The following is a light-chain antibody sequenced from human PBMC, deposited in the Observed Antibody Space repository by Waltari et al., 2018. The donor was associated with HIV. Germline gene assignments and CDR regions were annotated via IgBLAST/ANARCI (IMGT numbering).Light chain of an antibody. J-gene: IGLJ1*01. CDR3: QSYDSGLSAYV. CDR2: GNT. CDR1: SSNIGAGYD. V-gene: IGLV1-40*01. Sequence: QSVLTQPPSVSGAPGQRVTISCTGSSSNIGAGYDVHWFQQLPGTAPKLLIYGNTNRPSGVPYRFSGSKSGTSASLAITGLQAEDEGDYYCQSYDSGLSAYVFGTGTKVTVL.